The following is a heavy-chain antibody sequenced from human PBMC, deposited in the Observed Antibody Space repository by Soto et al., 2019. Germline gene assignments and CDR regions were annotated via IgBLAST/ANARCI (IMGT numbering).Heavy chain of an antibody. CDR1: GGSISSGGYS. V-gene: IGHV4-30-2*01. CDR2: IYHSGST. D-gene: IGHD3-10*01. Sequence: TLSLTCAASGGSISSGGYSWSWIRQPPGKGLEWIGYIYHSGSTYYNPSLKSRVTISVDRSKNQFSLKLSSVTAADTAVYYCARVQYYYGSGNYYDYGMDVWGQGTTAT. J-gene: IGHJ6*02. CDR3: ARVQYYYGSGNYYDYGMDV.